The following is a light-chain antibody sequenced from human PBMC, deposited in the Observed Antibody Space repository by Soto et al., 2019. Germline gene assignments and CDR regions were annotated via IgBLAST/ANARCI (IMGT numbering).Light chain of an antibody. CDR2: GAS. Sequence: EIVLTQTPATLSLSPGERATLSCRASQSVSNYLAWYQQKPGQAPRLLIYGASNRATGIPARFTGSGSGTDFTLTISSLEPEDFAVYYCQHRGEWPRTFGQGTKLEIK. V-gene: IGKV3-11*01. J-gene: IGKJ2*02. CDR1: QSVSNY. CDR3: QHRGEWPRT.